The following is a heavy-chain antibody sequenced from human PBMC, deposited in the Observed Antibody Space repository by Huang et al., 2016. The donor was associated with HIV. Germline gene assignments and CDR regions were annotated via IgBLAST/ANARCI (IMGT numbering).Heavy chain of an antibody. D-gene: IGHD3-22*01. CDR3: ARSPYDSGGNFHHEYFQH. CDR1: GFTFSNYG. V-gene: IGHV3-30*03. J-gene: IGHJ1*01. Sequence: QVQLVESGGGVVQPGRSLRLSCAASGFTFSNYGIHWVRQGPGKGLEWVALISYDGSNKYYVDSVRGRLTISRDNSKNTVHLQMNSLEAEDTAVFFCARSPYDSGGNFHHEYFQHWGQGTLVTVSS. CDR2: ISYDGSNK.